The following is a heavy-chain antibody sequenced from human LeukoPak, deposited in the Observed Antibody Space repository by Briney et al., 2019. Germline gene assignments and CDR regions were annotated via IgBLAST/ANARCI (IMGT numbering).Heavy chain of an antibody. Sequence: PGGSLRLSCAASGFTFKFYSMNWVRQAPGKGLEWVSYISTNTTTIYHADSVKGRFTISRDNAKNSLYLQMNSLRVEDTAVYYCVRVGTSFDIWGQGTMVTVSS. V-gene: IGHV3-48*01. CDR3: VRVGTSFDI. D-gene: IGHD7-27*01. J-gene: IGHJ3*02. CDR2: ISTNTTTI. CDR1: GFTFKFYS.